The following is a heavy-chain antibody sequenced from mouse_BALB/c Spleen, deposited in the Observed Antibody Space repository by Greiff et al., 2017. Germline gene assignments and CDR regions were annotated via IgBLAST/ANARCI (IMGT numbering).Heavy chain of an antibody. CDR1: GYTFTDYE. CDR3: TREAAFDY. CDR2: IDPETGGT. V-gene: IGHV1-15*01. J-gene: IGHJ2*01. Sequence: VKLQESGAELVRPGASVTLSCKASGYTFTDYEMHWVKQTPVHGLEWIGAIDPETGGTAYNQKFKGKATLTADKSSSTAYMELRSLTSEDSAVYYCTREAAFDYWGQGTTLTVSS. D-gene: IGHD1-2*01.